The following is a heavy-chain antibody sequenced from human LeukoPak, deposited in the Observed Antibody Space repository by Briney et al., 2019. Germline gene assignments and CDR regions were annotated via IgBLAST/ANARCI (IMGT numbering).Heavy chain of an antibody. Sequence: GGSLRLSCAASGFTFSSYWMHWVRQAPGKGLEWVSSISSSSSYIYYADSVKGRFTISRDNAKNSLYLQMNSLRAEDTAVYYCVRDMAFGYSYGYDYWGQGTLVTVSS. V-gene: IGHV3-21*01. CDR3: VRDMAFGYSYGYDY. J-gene: IGHJ4*02. CDR1: GFTFSSYW. D-gene: IGHD5-18*01. CDR2: ISSSSSYI.